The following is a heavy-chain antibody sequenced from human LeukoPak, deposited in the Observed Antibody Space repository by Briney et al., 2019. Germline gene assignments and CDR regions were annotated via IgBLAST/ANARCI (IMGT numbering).Heavy chain of an antibody. CDR2: ISSGGTYI. CDR1: GFTFSSYS. D-gene: IGHD1-26*01. CDR3: TRDIYPLLSGYGMDV. J-gene: IGHJ6*02. V-gene: IGHV3-21*01. Sequence: GGSLRLSCAASGFTFSSYSMNWVRQAPGKGLEWVSSISSGGTYIYYADSVKGRFTISRDNAKNSLYLQMNSLRAEDTAVYFCTRDIYPLLSGYGMDVWGQGTTVFVSS.